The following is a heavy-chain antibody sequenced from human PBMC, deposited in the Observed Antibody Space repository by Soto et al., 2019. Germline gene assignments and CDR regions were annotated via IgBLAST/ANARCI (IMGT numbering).Heavy chain of an antibody. CDR3: ARVLPGYSYDSGVCYFDY. CDR2: IYYSGST. Sequence: QVQLQESGPGLVKPSQTLSLTCTVSGGSISSGGYYWSWIRQHPGQGLEWIGYIYYSGSTYYNPSLKRRVTISVDTSKNQFSLKLSSVAAADTAVYYCARVLPGYSYDSGVCYFDYWGQGTLVTVSS. CDR1: GGSISSGGYY. D-gene: IGHD5-18*01. V-gene: IGHV4-31*02. J-gene: IGHJ4*02.